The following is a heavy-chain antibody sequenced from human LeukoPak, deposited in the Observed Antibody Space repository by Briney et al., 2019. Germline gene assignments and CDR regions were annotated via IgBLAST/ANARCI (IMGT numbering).Heavy chain of an antibody. CDR3: ARSFLGYCSSTSCGDAFDI. CDR2: IYSGGST. Sequence: PGGSLRLSCAASGFTVGSNYMSWVRQAPGKGLEWVSVIYSGGSTYYADSVKGRFTISRDNSKNTLYLQMNSLRAEDTAVYYCARSFLGYCSSTSCGDAFDIWGQGTMVTVSS. J-gene: IGHJ3*02. CDR1: GFTVGSNY. D-gene: IGHD2-2*01. V-gene: IGHV3-66*02.